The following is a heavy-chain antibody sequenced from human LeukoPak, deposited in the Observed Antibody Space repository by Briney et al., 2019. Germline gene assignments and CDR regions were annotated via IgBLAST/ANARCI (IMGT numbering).Heavy chain of an antibody. J-gene: IGHJ4*02. Sequence: PGGSLRLSCAASGFTYSSYSMNWVRQAPGKGLEWVSYISSSSSTIYYADSVKGRFTISRDNAKNSLYLQMNSLRAEDTAVYYCARGPLTLWFYFDYWGQGTLVTLSS. CDR1: GFTYSSYS. D-gene: IGHD3-10*01. CDR3: ARGPLTLWFYFDY. V-gene: IGHV3-48*01. CDR2: ISSSSSTI.